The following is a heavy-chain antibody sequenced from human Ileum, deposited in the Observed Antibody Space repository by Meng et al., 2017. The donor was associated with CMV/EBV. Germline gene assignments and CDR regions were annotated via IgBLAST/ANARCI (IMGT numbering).Heavy chain of an antibody. CDR2: IYYSGST. D-gene: IGHD6-19*01. CDR3: AREAVAGTRWFDP. CDR1: GGSISSSSYY. Sequence: GSLRLSCTVSGGSISSSSYYWGWIRQPPGKGLEWIGSIYYSGSTYYNPSLKSRVTISVDTSKNQFSLQLSSVTAADTAVYYCAREAVAGTRWFDPWGQGTLVTVSS. J-gene: IGHJ5*02. V-gene: IGHV4-39*07.